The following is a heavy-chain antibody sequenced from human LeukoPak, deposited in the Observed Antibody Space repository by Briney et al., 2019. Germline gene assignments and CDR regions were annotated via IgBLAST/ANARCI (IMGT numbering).Heavy chain of an antibody. CDR1: GGSISSYY. J-gene: IGHJ4*02. CDR3: ARHFGRGGYFDY. CDR2: IYYSGTT. V-gene: IGHV4-59*08. D-gene: IGHD4-23*01. Sequence: SETLSLTCTVSGGSISSYYWTWIRQPPGKGLEWIGFIYYSGTTTYNPSLKSRVTISVDTSKNQFSLKLSSVTAADTAVYYCARHFGRGGYFDYWGQGTLVTVSS.